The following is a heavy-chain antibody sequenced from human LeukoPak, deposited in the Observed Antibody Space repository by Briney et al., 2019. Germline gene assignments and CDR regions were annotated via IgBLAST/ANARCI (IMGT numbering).Heavy chain of an antibody. Sequence: GASVKVSCKASGYTFTGYYMHWVRQAPGQGLEWMGWINPNSGGTNYAQKLQGRVTMTTDTSTSTAYMELRSLRSDDTAVYYCARVLDQNYDYVWGSYRHLDYWGQGTLVTVSS. CDR2: INPNSGGT. D-gene: IGHD3-16*02. CDR1: GYTFTGYY. J-gene: IGHJ4*02. V-gene: IGHV1-2*02. CDR3: ARVLDQNYDYVWGSYRHLDY.